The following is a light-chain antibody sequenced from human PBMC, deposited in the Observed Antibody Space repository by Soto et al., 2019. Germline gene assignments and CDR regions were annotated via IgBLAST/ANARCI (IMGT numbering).Light chain of an antibody. CDR1: SSDVGGYNY. CDR2: EVS. CDR3: SSYVGSNNS. Sequence: QSALTQPPSASGSPGQSVTISCTGTSSDVGGYNYVSWYQQHPGKAPKLMIYEVSKRPSGVPDRFSGSKSGNTASLTVSGLQAEDEADYYCSSYVGSNNSFGTGTKLTVL. V-gene: IGLV2-8*01. J-gene: IGLJ1*01.